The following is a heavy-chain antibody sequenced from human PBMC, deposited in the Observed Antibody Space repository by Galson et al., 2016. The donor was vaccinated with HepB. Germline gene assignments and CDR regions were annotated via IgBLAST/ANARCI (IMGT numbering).Heavy chain of an antibody. V-gene: IGHV3-23*01. CDR2: INGNAGST. CDR3: AKAMTTMIRGIATFYFHY. CDR1: GFTFSTYA. J-gene: IGHJ4*02. D-gene: IGHD4-17*01. Sequence: SLRLSCAASGFTFSTYAMSWVRQAPGKGLEWVSGINGNAGSTSYVDSVKGRFTISRDNSKNTLYLQMNSLRAEDTAVYYCAKAMTTMIRGIATFYFHYWGQGTLVTVSS.